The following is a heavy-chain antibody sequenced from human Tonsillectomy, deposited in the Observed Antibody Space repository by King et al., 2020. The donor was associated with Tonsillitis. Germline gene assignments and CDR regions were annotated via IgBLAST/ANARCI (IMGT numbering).Heavy chain of an antibody. CDR1: GFTFSSYW. CDR2: IKQDGSEK. V-gene: IGHV3-7*03. Sequence: VQLVESGGGLVQPGGSLRLSCAASGFTFSSYWMSWVRQAPGKGLEWVANIKQDGSEKYYVDSVKGRFTISRDNAKNSLYLQMNSLRAEDTAGYYCARDQYDFWGGYSYYYYMDVWGKGTTVTVSS. D-gene: IGHD3-3*01. CDR3: ARDQYDFWGGYSYYYYMDV. J-gene: IGHJ6*03.